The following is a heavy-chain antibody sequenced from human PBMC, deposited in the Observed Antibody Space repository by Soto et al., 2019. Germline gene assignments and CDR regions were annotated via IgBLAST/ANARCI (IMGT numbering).Heavy chain of an antibody. V-gene: IGHV3-53*04. J-gene: IGHJ4*02. Sequence: GGSLRFSCAASGFTVSSNYMSWVRQAPGKGLEWVSVIYSGGSTYYADSVKGRFTISRHNSKNTLYLQMNSLRAEDTAVYYCARVFDYDLVSWGQGTLVTVSS. D-gene: IGHD3-16*01. CDR3: ARVFDYDLVS. CDR2: IYSGGST. CDR1: GFTVSSNY.